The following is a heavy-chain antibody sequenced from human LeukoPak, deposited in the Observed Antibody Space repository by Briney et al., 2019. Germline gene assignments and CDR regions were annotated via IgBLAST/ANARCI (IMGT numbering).Heavy chain of an antibody. Sequence: GGSLRLSCAASGFTFSSYAMSWVRQAPGKGLEWVSAISGSGGSTYYADSVKGRFTISRDNSKNTLYLQMNSLRAEDTAVYYCARDVGGTSCHDYWGQGTLVTVSS. CDR1: GFTFSSYA. CDR3: ARDVGGTSCHDY. V-gene: IGHV3-23*01. D-gene: IGHD2-2*01. CDR2: ISGSGGST. J-gene: IGHJ4*02.